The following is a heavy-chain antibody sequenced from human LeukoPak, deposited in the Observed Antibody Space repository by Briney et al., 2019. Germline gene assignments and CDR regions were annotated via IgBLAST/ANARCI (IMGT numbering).Heavy chain of an antibody. V-gene: IGHV1-8*01. CDR2: MNPNSGNT. D-gene: IGHD3-9*01. CDR3: AIYDILTGYYIDY. Sequence: GASVKVSCKASGYTFTSYDINWVRQATGQGLEWMGWMNPNSGNTGYAQKFQGRVTMTRNTSISTAYMELSSLRSEDTAVYYCAIYDILTGYYIDYWGQGTLVTVSS. CDR1: GYTFTSYD. J-gene: IGHJ4*02.